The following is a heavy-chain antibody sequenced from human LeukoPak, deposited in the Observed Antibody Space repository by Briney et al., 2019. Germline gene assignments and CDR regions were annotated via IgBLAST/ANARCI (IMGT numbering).Heavy chain of an antibody. V-gene: IGHV3-21*01. CDR1: GFTFSSYS. CDR2: ISSSSSYI. Sequence: GTSLRLSCAASGFTFSSYSMNWVRQAPGKGLEWVSSISSSSSYIYYADSVKGRFTISRDNAKNSLYLQMNSLRAEDTAVYYCARNYYYDSSGYYQMGSGGYWGQGTLVTVSS. J-gene: IGHJ4*02. D-gene: IGHD3-22*01. CDR3: ARNYYYDSSGYYQMGSGGY.